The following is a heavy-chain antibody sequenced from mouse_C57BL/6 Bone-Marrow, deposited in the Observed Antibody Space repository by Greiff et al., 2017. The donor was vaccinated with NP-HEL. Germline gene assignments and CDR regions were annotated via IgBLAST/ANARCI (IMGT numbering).Heavy chain of an antibody. CDR2: IHPNSGST. CDR3: ATYYGNGYYAMDY. Sequence: QVQLKQPGAELVKPGASVKLSCKASGYTFTSYWMHWVKQRPGQGLEWIGMIHPNSGSTNYNEKFKSKATLTVDKSSSTAYMQLSSLTSQDSAVYYCATYYGNGYYAMDYWGQGTSVTVSS. D-gene: IGHD2-1*01. V-gene: IGHV1-64*01. J-gene: IGHJ4*01. CDR1: GYTFTSYW.